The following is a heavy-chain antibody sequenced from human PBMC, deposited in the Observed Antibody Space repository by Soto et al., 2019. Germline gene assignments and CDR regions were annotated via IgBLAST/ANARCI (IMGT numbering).Heavy chain of an antibody. CDR1: GDTFSFYT. CDR2: INPILTMS. Sequence: QVQLVQSGAEVRKPGSAVRVSCKASGDTFSFYTINWVRQAPGLGLEWMGRINPILTMSNYAQKFEGRVTITADKSTSTAYMELSSLRSEDTPIYYCATSYGSGYRAFDYWGQGALVTVSS. V-gene: IGHV1-69*02. CDR3: ATSYGSGYRAFDY. D-gene: IGHD3-10*01. J-gene: IGHJ4*02.